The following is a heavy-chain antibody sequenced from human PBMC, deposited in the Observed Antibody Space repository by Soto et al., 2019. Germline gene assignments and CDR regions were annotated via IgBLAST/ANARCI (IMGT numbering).Heavy chain of an antibody. Sequence: QVQLVQSGAEVRKPGTSVKLSCKASGYTFISYYIHWVRQAPGQGLEWVGIINPDGGSTSYTQKFQGRVTMTRDSCTSTVYMDLTSLRSDDTAVYYCALASFDSWGQGTLVTVPS. CDR1: GYTFISYY. V-gene: IGHV1-46*01. CDR3: ALASFDS. CDR2: INPDGGST. J-gene: IGHJ5*01.